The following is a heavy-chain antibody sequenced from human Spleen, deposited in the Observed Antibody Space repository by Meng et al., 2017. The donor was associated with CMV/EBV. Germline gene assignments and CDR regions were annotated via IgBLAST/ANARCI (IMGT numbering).Heavy chain of an antibody. D-gene: IGHD3-3*01. Sequence: SETLSLTCTVSGGSVSSGSYYWSWIRQPPGKGLEWIGYIYYSGSTNYNPSLKSRVTISVDTSKNQFSLKLSSVTAADTAVYYCARDERSYDFWSGYYNYYYYGMDVWGQGTSVTVSS. CDR2: IYYSGST. V-gene: IGHV4-61*01. CDR1: GGSVSSGSYY. J-gene: IGHJ6*02. CDR3: ARDERSYDFWSGYYNYYYYGMDV.